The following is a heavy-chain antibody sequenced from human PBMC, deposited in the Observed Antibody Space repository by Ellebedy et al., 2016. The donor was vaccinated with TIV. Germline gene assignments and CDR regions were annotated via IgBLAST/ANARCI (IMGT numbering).Heavy chain of an antibody. D-gene: IGHD3-3*01. Sequence: MPGGSLRLSCTVSGGSISSYYWSRIRQPPGKGLEWIGYIYYSGSTNYNPSLKSRVTISVDTSKNQFSLKLSSVTAADTAVYYCATITYYNFWSGFSRIDPWGQGTLVTVSS. J-gene: IGHJ5*02. CDR1: GGSISSYY. V-gene: IGHV4-59*08. CDR2: IYYSGST. CDR3: ATITYYNFWSGFSRIDP.